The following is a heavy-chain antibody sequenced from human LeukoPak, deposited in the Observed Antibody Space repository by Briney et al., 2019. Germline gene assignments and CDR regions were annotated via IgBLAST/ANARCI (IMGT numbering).Heavy chain of an antibody. CDR3: ARTNTYYDFWSGEYYYYYMDV. D-gene: IGHD3-3*01. J-gene: IGHJ6*03. CDR2: ISGSGGST. CDR1: GFTFSSYA. Sequence: GGSLRLSCAASGFTFSSYAMSWVRQAPGKGLEWVSAISGSGGSTYYADSVKGRFTISRDNSKNTLYLQMNSLRAEDTALYYCARTNTYYDFWSGEYYYYYMDVWGKGTTVTVSS. V-gene: IGHV3-23*01.